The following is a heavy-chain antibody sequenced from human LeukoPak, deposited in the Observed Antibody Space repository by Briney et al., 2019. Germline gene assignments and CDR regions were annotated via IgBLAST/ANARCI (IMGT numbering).Heavy chain of an antibody. Sequence: ASVKVSCKASGYTFTGYYMHWVRQAPGQGLEWMGWINPNSGGTNYAQKFQGRVTMTRDTSISTAYMELSRLRSDDTAVYYCARDYYGSGSPGDYMDVWGKGTTVTISS. V-gene: IGHV1-2*02. D-gene: IGHD3-10*01. CDR3: ARDYYGSGSPGDYMDV. CDR1: GYTFTGYY. J-gene: IGHJ6*03. CDR2: INPNSGGT.